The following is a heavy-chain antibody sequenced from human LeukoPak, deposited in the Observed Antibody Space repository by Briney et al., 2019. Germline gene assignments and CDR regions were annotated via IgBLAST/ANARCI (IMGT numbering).Heavy chain of an antibody. V-gene: IGHV5-51*01. CDR3: ARRIAILGDGNWFDF. D-gene: IGHD3-16*01. CDR2: IYPGDSDT. Sequence: GESLKISCKGSGYSFTHYWIAWVRQMPGKGLGWMGVIYPGDSDTRYSPSFQGQVTISADESIGTAYLQWSSLKPADTAMYYCARRIAILGDGNWFDFWGQGTLFTVSS. J-gene: IGHJ5*01. CDR1: GYSFTHYW.